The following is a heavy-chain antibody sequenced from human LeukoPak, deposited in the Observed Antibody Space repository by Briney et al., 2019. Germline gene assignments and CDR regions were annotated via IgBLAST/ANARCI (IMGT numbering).Heavy chain of an antibody. CDR3: ARDRMVVTPYYYYYMDV. CDR1: GFTFSSYW. Sequence: GGSLRLSCAASGFTFSSYWMCWVRQAPGKGLEWVANIKQDGSEKYYVDSVKGRFTISRDNAKNSLYLQMNSLRAEDTAVYYCARDRMVVTPYYYYYMDVWGKGTTVTVSS. J-gene: IGHJ6*03. CDR2: IKQDGSEK. D-gene: IGHD2-15*01. V-gene: IGHV3-7*01.